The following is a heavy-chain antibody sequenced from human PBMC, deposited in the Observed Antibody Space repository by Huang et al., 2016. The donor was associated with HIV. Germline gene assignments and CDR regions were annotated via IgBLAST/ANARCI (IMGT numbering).Heavy chain of an antibody. Sequence: QVQLQESGPGLVKPSETLSLTCTVSGGSISSHHYSWIRQPPGKGLEWIGIIYYRWRTNYIPALKSRATISLDTSKNHFSLRLRSVTAADTAVYYCARVARGPNWYFDLWGRGTLVTVSS. V-gene: IGHV4-59*11. CDR3: ARVARGPNWYFDL. D-gene: IGHD2-15*01. J-gene: IGHJ2*01. CDR2: IYYRWRT. CDR1: GGSISSHH.